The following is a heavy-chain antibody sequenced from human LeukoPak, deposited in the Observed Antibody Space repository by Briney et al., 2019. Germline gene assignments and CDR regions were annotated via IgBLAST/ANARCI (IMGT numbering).Heavy chain of an antibody. CDR1: GFTFSSYS. D-gene: IGHD3-16*01. CDR2: ISSSSSTI. Sequence: PGGSLRLSCAASGFTFSSYSMNWVRQAPGKGLEWVSYISSSSSTIYYADSVKGRFTISRDNAKNSLYLQMNSLRAEDTAVYYCARAGYDYVWGSSGGYYFDYWGQGTLVTVSS. V-gene: IGHV3-48*01. J-gene: IGHJ4*02. CDR3: ARAGYDYVWGSSGGYYFDY.